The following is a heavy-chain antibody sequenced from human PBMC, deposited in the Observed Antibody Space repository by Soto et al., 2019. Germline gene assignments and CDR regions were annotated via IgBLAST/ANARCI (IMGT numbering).Heavy chain of an antibody. CDR1: GFTFSSYA. Sequence: PGGSLRLSCAASGFTFSSYAMSWVRQAPGKGLEWVSAISGSGGSTYYADSVKGRFTISRDNSKNTLYLQMNSLRAEDTAVYYCAKDQEYYYDSSGYMDIWGQGTMVTVSS. CDR3: AKDQEYYYDSSGYMDI. V-gene: IGHV3-23*01. J-gene: IGHJ3*02. D-gene: IGHD3-22*01. CDR2: ISGSGGST.